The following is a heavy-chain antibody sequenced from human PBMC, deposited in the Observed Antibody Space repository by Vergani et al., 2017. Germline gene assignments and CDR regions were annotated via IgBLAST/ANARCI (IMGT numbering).Heavy chain of an antibody. CDR1: GYTFTNYW. J-gene: IGHJ4*02. Sequence: EVRLVQSGPEVKKPGESVKISCETSGYTFTNYWVAWVRQRPGKGLEWMGLIFPGDADTRYSPSFQGQVTISADKSISTAYLQWSSLKASDTAMYYCARPRYTTYYYFDYWGQGTLVTVSS. D-gene: IGHD2-2*02. CDR2: IFPGDADT. CDR3: ARPRYTTYYYFDY. V-gene: IGHV5-51*01.